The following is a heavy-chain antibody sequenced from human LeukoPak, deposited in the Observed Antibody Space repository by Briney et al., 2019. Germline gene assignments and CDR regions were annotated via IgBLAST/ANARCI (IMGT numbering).Heavy chain of an antibody. D-gene: IGHD2-15*01. CDR1: GYSFTSYW. J-gene: IGHJ4*02. V-gene: IGHV5-51*01. Sequence: GESLKISCKGSGYSFTSYWIGWVRQMPGKGLEWMGIIYPGDSDTRYSPSFQGQVTISADKSISTAYLQWSSLKASDTAMYYCARRALGYCSGGSCSTSYYFDYWGQGTLVTVSS. CDR2: IYPGDSDT. CDR3: ARRALGYCSGGSCSTSYYFDY.